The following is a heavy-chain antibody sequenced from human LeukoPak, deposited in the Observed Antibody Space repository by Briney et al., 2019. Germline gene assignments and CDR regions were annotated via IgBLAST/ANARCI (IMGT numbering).Heavy chain of an antibody. CDR2: TYHRGST. Sequence: SEILSLTCTVSGGSVSNSRYYWAWIRHPPGKGLEWIGYTYHRGSTNYNPSLKSRVTISVDKSKNQFSLKLSSVTAADTAVYYCARDPSIAVAANWFDPWGQGTLVTVSS. D-gene: IGHD6-19*01. J-gene: IGHJ5*02. CDR3: ARDPSIAVAANWFDP. V-gene: IGHV4-61*05. CDR1: GGSVSNSRYY.